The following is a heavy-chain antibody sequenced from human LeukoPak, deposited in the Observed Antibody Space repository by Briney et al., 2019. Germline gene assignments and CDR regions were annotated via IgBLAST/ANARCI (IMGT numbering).Heavy chain of an antibody. CDR3: AGESKVYYYYYMDV. CDR2: ISAYNGNT. Sequence: ASVKVSCKASGYTFISHGVIWVRQAPGQGLEWMGWISAYNGNTNYAQKLQGRVTMTTDTSTSTAYMELRSLRSDDTAVYYCAGESKVYYYYYMDVWGKGTTVTVSS. V-gene: IGHV1-18*01. CDR1: GYTFISHG. J-gene: IGHJ6*03. D-gene: IGHD4-11*01.